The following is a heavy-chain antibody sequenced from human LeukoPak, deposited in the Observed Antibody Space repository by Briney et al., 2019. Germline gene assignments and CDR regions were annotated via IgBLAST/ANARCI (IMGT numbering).Heavy chain of an antibody. CDR3: ARDTYYYDNGAFIDAFDI. J-gene: IGHJ3*02. D-gene: IGHD3-22*01. V-gene: IGHV4-59*01. CDR2: INYSGRT. CDR1: GGSISTYY. Sequence: SETLSLTCTVSGGSISTYYWSWVRQSPGKGLEWIGYINYSGRTNSSPSLKSRVAISVDTSKNQFSLRLRSVTAADTAVYYCARDTYYYDNGAFIDAFDIWGQGTMVTVSS.